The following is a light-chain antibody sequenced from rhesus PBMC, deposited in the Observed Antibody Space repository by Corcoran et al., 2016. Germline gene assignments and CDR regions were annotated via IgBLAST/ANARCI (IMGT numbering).Light chain of an antibody. V-gene: IGKV1-25*01. J-gene: IGKJ4*01. CDR2: KAS. CDR3: PQHDSYTLT. Sequence: DIQMTQSPSFLSASVGDTVTITCRASQGISSYLAWYQQKPGKAPKLLIYKASTLQSGVPSRFSGTGSGTDFTLTIRSLQAEDFATYYCPQHDSYTLTFGGGTKVEIK. CDR1: QGISSY.